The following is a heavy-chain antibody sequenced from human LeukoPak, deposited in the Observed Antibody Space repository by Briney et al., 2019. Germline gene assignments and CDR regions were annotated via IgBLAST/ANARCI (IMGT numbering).Heavy chain of an antibody. CDR3: ARAGGSGWHAFDI. D-gene: IGHD6-19*01. CDR2: VYYSGST. V-gene: IGHV4-61*01. Sequence: SETLSLTCTVSGGSFSSGSYYWGWIRQPPGKGLEWIGYVYYSGSTNYNPSLKSRVTISVDTSKNQFSLKLSSVTAADTAVYYCARAGGSGWHAFDIWGQGTMVTVSS. CDR1: GGSFSSGSYY. J-gene: IGHJ3*02.